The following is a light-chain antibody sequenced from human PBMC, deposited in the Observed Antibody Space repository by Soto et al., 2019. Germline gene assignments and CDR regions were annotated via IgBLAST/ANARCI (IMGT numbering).Light chain of an antibody. V-gene: IGKV1-6*01. J-gene: IGKJ1*01. CDR2: AAS. Sequence: AIQVAQSPSSLSASVGDRVTITCRTSQAIKNDLTWYQKRPGEAPEVLLFAASSLRTGVPSRFSGSGSGTDFTLTISSLQPEDFATYYCQQYNTYSQTFGQGTKVDI. CDR1: QAIKND. CDR3: QQYNTYSQT.